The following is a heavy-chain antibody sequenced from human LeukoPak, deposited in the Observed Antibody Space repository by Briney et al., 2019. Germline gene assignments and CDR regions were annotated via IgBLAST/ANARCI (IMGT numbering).Heavy chain of an antibody. CDR2: IIPIFGTA. V-gene: IGHV1-69*05. CDR3: ARRVGGSSTSRGEIWFDP. J-gene: IGHJ5*02. Sequence: ASVKVSYKASGGTFSSYAISWVRQAPGQGLEWMGGIIPIFGTANYAQKFQGRVTITTDESTSTAYMELSSRRSEDTAVYYCARRVGGSSTSRGEIWFDPWGQGTLVTVSS. CDR1: GGTFSSYA. D-gene: IGHD2-2*01.